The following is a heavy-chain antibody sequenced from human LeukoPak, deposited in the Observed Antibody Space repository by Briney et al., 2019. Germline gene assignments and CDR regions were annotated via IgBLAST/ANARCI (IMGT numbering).Heavy chain of an antibody. CDR1: GGSISSSSYY. D-gene: IGHD6-19*01. V-gene: IGHV4-39*01. J-gene: IGHJ5*02. Sequence: NPSETLSLTCTVSGGSISSSSYYWAWIRQPPGKGLEWIGTIYYSGNTYYNPSLKSRVTISLDTSKNHFSLKLSSVTAADTAVYYCARHGHRSGWLNWFDPWGQGTLVTVSS. CDR2: IYYSGNT. CDR3: ARHGHRSGWLNWFDP.